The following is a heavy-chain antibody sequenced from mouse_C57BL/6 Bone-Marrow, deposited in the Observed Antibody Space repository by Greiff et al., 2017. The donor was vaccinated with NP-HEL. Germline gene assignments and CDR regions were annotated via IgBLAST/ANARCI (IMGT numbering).Heavy chain of an antibody. CDR2: LSSGGSYT. CDR1: GFTFSSYG. CDR3: ARHRYDYGGGFDY. V-gene: IGHV5-6*01. Sequence: EVNVVESGGDLVKPGGSLKLSCAASGFTFSSYGMSWVRQTPDKRLEWVATLSSGGSYTYYPDRVKGRFSISRDNAKNTLYLQMSSLKSEDTAMYYCARHRYDYGGGFDYWGQGTTLTVSS. D-gene: IGHD1-1*01. J-gene: IGHJ2*01.